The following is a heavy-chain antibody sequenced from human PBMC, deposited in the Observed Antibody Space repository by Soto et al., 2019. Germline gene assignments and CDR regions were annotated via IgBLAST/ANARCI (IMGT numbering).Heavy chain of an antibody. Sequence: SGPTLVNPTQTLTLTCTFSGFSLSTRGMCVSWIRQPPGKALEWLARIDWDDDKYFSTYLKSRLTISKDTSKNQVVLTMTNMDPVDTATYYCARMTSFDDNKEHCCGLYGWGKGSTVTVSS. CDR2: IDWDDDK. CDR1: GFSLSTRGMC. J-gene: IGHJ6*04. V-gene: IGHV2-70*11. CDR3: ARMTSFDDNKEHCCGLYG. D-gene: IGHD1-1*01.